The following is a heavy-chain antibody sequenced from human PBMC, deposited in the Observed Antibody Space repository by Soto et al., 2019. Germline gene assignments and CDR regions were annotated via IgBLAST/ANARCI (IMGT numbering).Heavy chain of an antibody. V-gene: IGHV4-34*01. D-gene: IGHD3-3*01. Sequence: PSETLSLTCAVYGGSFSGYYWSWIRQPPWNGLEWIGEINQSGSTNYNPSLKSRVTISVDTSKNQFSLKLSSVTAADTAVYYCARFGVLQFLEWLLWDGMDVWGQGTTVTVSS. CDR2: INQSGST. CDR3: ARFGVLQFLEWLLWDGMDV. J-gene: IGHJ6*02. CDR1: GGSFSGYY.